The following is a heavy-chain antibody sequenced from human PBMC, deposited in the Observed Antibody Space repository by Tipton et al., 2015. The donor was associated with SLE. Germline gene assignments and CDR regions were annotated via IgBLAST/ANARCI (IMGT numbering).Heavy chain of an antibody. CDR1: GGSFSGYS. D-gene: IGHD2-2*02. CDR2: INHSGIT. V-gene: IGHV4-34*01. J-gene: IGHJ4*02. CDR3: ARPRRARDYTTSAAYYLDF. Sequence: LRLSCAVYGGSFSGYSWTWIRQAPRKGLEWIGDINHSGITNYNPSLKSRVTISLDTSKGQFSLRVNSVTAADTAVYYCARPRRARDYTTSAAYYLDFWGQGTLVTVSS.